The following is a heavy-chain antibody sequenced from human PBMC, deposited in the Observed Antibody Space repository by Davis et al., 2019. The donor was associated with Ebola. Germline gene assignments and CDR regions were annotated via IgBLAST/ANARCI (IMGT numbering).Heavy chain of an antibody. CDR1: GYTFTSYA. CDR3: ARPSFRGFTYGY. J-gene: IGHJ4*02. CDR2: VNGGNGDT. Sequence: AALVKISCKASGYTFTSYAIHWLRQAPGQRLEWMGWVNGGNGDTKYSQKFQGRVTITRDTSASTSFMELSSLTSGDTAVYFCARPSFRGFTYGYWGLGTLVTVSS. V-gene: IGHV1-3*01. D-gene: IGHD5-18*01.